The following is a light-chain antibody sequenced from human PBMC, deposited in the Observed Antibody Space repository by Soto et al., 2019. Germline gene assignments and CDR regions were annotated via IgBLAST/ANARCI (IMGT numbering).Light chain of an antibody. CDR1: QSISTY. CDR3: QQSYSLPYT. J-gene: IGKJ2*01. Sequence: DIQMTQSPSSLSASVGDRVTITCRASQSISTYLIWYKQKSEKATKVLISTASTLQSGVPSRFGGTGSGTDFTLTISSLQHEDFATYYCQQSYSLPYTFGQGTKLENK. CDR2: TAS. V-gene: IGKV1-39*01.